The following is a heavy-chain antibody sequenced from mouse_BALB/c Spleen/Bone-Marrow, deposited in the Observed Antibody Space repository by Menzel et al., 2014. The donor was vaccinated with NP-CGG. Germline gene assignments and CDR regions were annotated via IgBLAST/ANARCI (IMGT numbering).Heavy chain of an antibody. Sequence: EVQLQQSGPELVKPGASVKVSCKASGYSFTGYTMNWVKQSHGKNLEWIGLIHPYNGGTSYNQKFKGKATLTVDKSSSTAYMELLSLTSEDSAVYYCARRNYYGSSPYYFDHWGQGTTLTVSS. CDR3: ARRNYYGSSPYYFDH. J-gene: IGHJ2*01. V-gene: IGHV1-18*01. CDR1: GYSFTGYT. CDR2: IHPYNGGT. D-gene: IGHD1-1*01.